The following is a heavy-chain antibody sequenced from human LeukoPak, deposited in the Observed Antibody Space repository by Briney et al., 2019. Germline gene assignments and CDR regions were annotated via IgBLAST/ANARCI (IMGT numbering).Heavy chain of an antibody. V-gene: IGHV3-64D*06. J-gene: IGHJ4*02. D-gene: IGHD3-16*01. CDR1: GFTFSSFA. Sequence: AGGSLILSCSASGFTFSSFAMHWVRQAPGKGLEHVSAIRTTGDTTYYADSVKGRFTISRDNSKNTLDLQMTSLRADDTAVYYCVPHRGRGNWGQGTLVTVSS. CDR3: VPHRGRGN. CDR2: IRTTGDTT.